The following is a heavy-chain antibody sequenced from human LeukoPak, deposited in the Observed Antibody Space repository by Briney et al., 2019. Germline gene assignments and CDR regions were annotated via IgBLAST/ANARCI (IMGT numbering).Heavy chain of an antibody. CDR2: ISGSGGST. D-gene: IGHD2-2*02. CDR1: GFTFSSYA. Sequence: QSGGSLRLSCAASGFTFSSYAMSWVRQAPGKGLEWVSAISGSGGSTYYADSVKGRFTISRDNSKNTLYLQMNSLRAEDTAVYYCAKGLPIKGGRAAIRGYYYYGMDVWGRGTTVTVSS. V-gene: IGHV3-23*01. CDR3: AKGLPIKGGRAAIRGYYYYGMDV. J-gene: IGHJ6*02.